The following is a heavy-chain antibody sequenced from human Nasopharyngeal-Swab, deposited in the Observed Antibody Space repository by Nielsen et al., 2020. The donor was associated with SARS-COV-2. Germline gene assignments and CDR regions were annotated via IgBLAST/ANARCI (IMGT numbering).Heavy chain of an antibody. V-gene: IGHV1-18*01. CDR2: ISPRYGYT. J-gene: IGHJ3*01. CDR3: ARDMGATFGFDF. Sequence: ASVPVSCKTSGYTFTRYCVSWVRPAPRQGLEWMGWISPRYGYTNYEQKFQGRVTMTTDTSTSTAYMELRSLRSDDTAVYYCARDMGATFGFDFWGQGTMVTVSS. CDR1: GYTFTRYC. D-gene: IGHD1-26*01.